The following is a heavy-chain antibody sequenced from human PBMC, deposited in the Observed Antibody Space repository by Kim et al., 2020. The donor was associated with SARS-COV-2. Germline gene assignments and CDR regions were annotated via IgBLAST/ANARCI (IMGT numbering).Heavy chain of an antibody. CDR1: GFTFGDYA. Sequence: GGSLRLSCAASGFTFGDYAMHWVRQAPGKGLEWVSGISWNSGSIGYADSVKGRFTISRDNAKNSLYLQMNSLRAEDTALYYCAKDSVRVAIPPGAFDIWGQGTMVTVSS. D-gene: IGHD2-21*01. CDR2: ISWNSGSI. V-gene: IGHV3-9*01. J-gene: IGHJ3*02. CDR3: AKDSVRVAIPPGAFDI.